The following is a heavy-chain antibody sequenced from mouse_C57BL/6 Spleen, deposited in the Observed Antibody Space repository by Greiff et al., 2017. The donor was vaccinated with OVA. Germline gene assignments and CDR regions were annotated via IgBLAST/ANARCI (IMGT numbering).Heavy chain of an antibody. J-gene: IGHJ2*01. V-gene: IGHV1-82*01. CDR3: ARVYGSSYFDY. Sequence: VQLQQSGPELVKPGASVKISCKASGYAFSSSWMNWVKQRPGKGLEWIGRIYPGDGDTNYNGKFKGKATLTADKSSSTAYMQLSSLTSEDSAVYFCARVYGSSYFDYWGQGTTLTVSS. D-gene: IGHD1-1*01. CDR2: IYPGDGDT. CDR1: GYAFSSSW.